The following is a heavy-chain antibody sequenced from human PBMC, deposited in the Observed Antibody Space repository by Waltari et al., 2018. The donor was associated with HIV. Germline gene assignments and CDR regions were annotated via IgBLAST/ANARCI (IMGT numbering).Heavy chain of an antibody. J-gene: IGHJ5*02. V-gene: IGHV3-74*03. CDR3: ATTTTTTYFS. CDR2: VNPDGSGT. D-gene: IGHD1-1*01. Sequence: EVQLVESGGGLVQPGESLRLSCGASGFTFRSTWMPWVRDAPGGGLVWVSRVNPDGSGTSYADSVKGRFTISRDNAKNTVYLQMNSLRAEDTAVYYCATTTTTTYFSWGQGTLVTVSS. CDR1: GFTFRSTW.